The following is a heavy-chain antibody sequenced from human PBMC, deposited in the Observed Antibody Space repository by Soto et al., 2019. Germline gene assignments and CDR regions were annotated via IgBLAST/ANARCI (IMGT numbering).Heavy chain of an antibody. J-gene: IGHJ6*02. D-gene: IGHD3-22*01. V-gene: IGHV1-18*01. CDR3: VKDRDSNSWPARDV. CDR1: GYTFTRNG. CDR2: ISPNSGNT. Sequence: ASVKVSCKTSGYTFTRNGISWVRQAPGQGLEWMGWISPNSGNTRYAQKLQDRVIMTTDTSTSTAYMELRSLRSDNTAVYYCVKDRDSNSWPARDVWGPGTTVTVSS.